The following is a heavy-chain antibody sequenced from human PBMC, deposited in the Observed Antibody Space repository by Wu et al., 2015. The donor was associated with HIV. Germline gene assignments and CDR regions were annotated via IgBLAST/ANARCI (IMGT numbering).Heavy chain of an antibody. CDR3: ASAYSTGWYSDY. V-gene: IGHV1-2*02. CDR1: GYTFTDYY. J-gene: IGHJ4*01. CDR2: INPNSGGT. Sequence: QVQLVQSGAEVKKLGASVKASCKASGYTFTDYYIHWVRQAPRQGLEWMGWINPNSGGTNYAQKFQGRVTMTRDTSISTAYMELSRLKYDDTAVYYCASAYSTGWYSDYWGQGTLVTVSS. D-gene: IGHD6-19*01.